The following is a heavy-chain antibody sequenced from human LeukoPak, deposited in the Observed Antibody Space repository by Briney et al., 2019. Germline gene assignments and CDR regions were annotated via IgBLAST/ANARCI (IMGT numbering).Heavy chain of an antibody. CDR2: INHSGST. J-gene: IGHJ4*02. CDR3: ARALPGSGSYYLNY. D-gene: IGHD3-10*01. V-gene: IGHV4-34*01. Sequence: KASETLSLTCAVYGGSFSGYYWSWTRQPPGKGLEWIGEINHSGSTNYNPSLKSRVTISVDTSKNQFSLKLSSVTAADTAVYYCARALPGSGSYYLNYWGQGTLVTVSS. CDR1: GGSFSGYY.